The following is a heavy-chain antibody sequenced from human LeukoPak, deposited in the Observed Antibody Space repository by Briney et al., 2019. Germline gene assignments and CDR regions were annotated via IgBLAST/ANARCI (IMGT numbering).Heavy chain of an antibody. CDR2: MNAGDGNT. Sequence: ASVKVSCKASGYTFTSYAMHWVRQAPGQGLEWMGWMNAGDGNTKYSQKFQGRVSISRDTSATTAYMELSSLTSEDTAVYYCARDATYCRGSTCPYYGLDVWGQGTTVTVSS. J-gene: IGHJ6*02. CDR1: GYTFTSYA. D-gene: IGHD2-15*01. V-gene: IGHV1-3*01. CDR3: ARDATYCRGSTCPYYGLDV.